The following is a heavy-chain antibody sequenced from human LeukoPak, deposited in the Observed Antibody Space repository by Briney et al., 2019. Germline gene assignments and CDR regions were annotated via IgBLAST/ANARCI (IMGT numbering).Heavy chain of an antibody. D-gene: IGHD3-22*01. J-gene: IGHJ4*02. Sequence: GESLRLSWAASGFTFSDYYMTWISHAAGKLLGWHSYISTSAGTIYYADSVKGRFTISRDNAKNSLYLQKNSLRAEDTAAYYCARDAIDSSGFDFDYWGQGTLVTVSS. CDR2: ISTSAGTI. CDR3: ARDAIDSSGFDFDY. CDR1: GFTFSDYY. V-gene: IGHV3-11*01.